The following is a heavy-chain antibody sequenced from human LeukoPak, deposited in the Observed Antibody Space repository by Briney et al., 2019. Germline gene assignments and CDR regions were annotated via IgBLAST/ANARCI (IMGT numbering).Heavy chain of an antibody. D-gene: IGHD1-1*01. CDR3: AKDGRNYYYYYGMDV. J-gene: IGHJ6*02. Sequence: GGSLRLSCAASGFTFSSYAMSWVRQAPGKGLEWVSAISGSGGSTYYADSVKGRFTISRDNSKNTLYLQMNSLRAEDTAVYYCAKDGRNYYYYYGMDVWGQGTTVTVSS. CDR1: GFTFSSYA. CDR2: ISGSGGST. V-gene: IGHV3-23*01.